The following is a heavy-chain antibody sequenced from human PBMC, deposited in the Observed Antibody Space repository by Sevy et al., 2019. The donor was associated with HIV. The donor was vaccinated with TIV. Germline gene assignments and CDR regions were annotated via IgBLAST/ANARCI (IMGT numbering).Heavy chain of an antibody. D-gene: IGHD2-8*01. CDR2: LSFGCGER. V-gene: IGHV3-23*01. J-gene: IGHJ4*02. CDR3: AREGCTKPLDY. CDR1: GFTFSKYS. Sequence: GGSLRLSCAASGFTFSKYSMSWVRQPPGKGLEWVSTLSFGCGERNYADSVKGRFTISRDTSKSSEYLQMNNLRPEDTAVYCCAREGCTKPLDYWGQGTLVTVSS.